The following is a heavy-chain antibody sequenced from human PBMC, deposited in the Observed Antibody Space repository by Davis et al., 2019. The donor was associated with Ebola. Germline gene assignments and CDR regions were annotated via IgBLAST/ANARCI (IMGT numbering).Heavy chain of an antibody. CDR3: ARAENIVVVPAAPFNPHPPYYYYGMDV. Sequence: SETLSLTCAVSGGSIRRGGYSWSWIRQPPGKGLEWIGYIYHSGSTYYNPSLKSRVTISVDRSKNQFSLKLSSVTAADTAVYYCARAENIVVVPAAPFNPHPPYYYYGMDVWGKGTTVTVSS. CDR1: GGSIRRGGYS. J-gene: IGHJ6*04. CDR2: IYHSGST. V-gene: IGHV4-30-2*01. D-gene: IGHD2-2*01.